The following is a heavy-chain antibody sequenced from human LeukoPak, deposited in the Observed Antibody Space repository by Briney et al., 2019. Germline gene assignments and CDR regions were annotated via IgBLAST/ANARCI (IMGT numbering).Heavy chain of an antibody. CDR1: GFTFSSYG. Sequence: GGSLRLSCAASGFTFSSYGMHWVRQAPGKGLEWVTVIWYDGSNKYYADSVKGRFTISRDNSKNTLYLQVNSLRAEDTAVYYCARTDSGYYPIYYYYGMDVWGQGTTVTVSS. CDR2: IWYDGSNK. J-gene: IGHJ6*02. V-gene: IGHV3-33*01. D-gene: IGHD3-22*01. CDR3: ARTDSGYYPIYYYYGMDV.